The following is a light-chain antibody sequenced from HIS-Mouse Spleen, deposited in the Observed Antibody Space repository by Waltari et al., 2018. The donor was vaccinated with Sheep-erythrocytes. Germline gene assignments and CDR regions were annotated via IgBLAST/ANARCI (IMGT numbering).Light chain of an antibody. CDR3: SSYTSSSSYV. V-gene: IGLV2-14*03. J-gene: IGLJ1*01. CDR2: DVS. CDR1: SSDVGGYNY. Sequence: QSALTQPASVSGSPGQSITISCTGTSSDVGGYNYVSWYQQHPGKAPKLMFYDVSNRPSWVSNRFSGSKSRNTASLTIFALQAEDEADYYCSSYTSSSSYVFGTGTKVTVL.